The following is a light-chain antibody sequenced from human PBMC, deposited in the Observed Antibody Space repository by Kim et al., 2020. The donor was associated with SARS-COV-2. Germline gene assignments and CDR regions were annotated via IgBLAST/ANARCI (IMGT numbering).Light chain of an antibody. J-gene: IGKJ4*01. CDR2: DAS. V-gene: IGKV3-11*01. Sequence: EIVLTQSPATLSLSPGERATLSRRASQSVSSYLAWYQQKPGQAPRLLIYDASNRATGIPARFSGSGSGTDFTLTISSLEPEDFAVYYCQQRGDWGTFGGGTKVDIK. CDR1: QSVSSY. CDR3: QQRGDWGT.